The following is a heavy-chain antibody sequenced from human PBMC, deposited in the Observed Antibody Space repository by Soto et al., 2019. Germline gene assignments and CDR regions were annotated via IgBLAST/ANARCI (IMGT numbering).Heavy chain of an antibody. Sequence: EVQLVESGGGLVEPGGSIRLSCVASGFTFTKAYMTWVRQAPGKGLEWVGRIKGSHAGGTTDYATSVKGRFTISRDVSEHTLYLQMNSLRTEYTSVYDCATEWGYPGSNFYGAYWGQGTLVTVSS. V-gene: IGHV3-15*01. D-gene: IGHD1-26*01. CDR3: ATEWGYPGSNFYGAY. J-gene: IGHJ4*02. CDR1: GFTFTKAY. CDR2: IKGSHAGGTT.